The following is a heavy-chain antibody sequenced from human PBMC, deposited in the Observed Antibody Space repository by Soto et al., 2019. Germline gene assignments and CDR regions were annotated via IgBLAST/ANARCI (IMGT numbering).Heavy chain of an antibody. D-gene: IGHD3-9*01. J-gene: IGHJ6*02. CDR3: ARDRKPFYDILTGPRYYYGMDV. Sequence: VKVSCKASGYTFTSYGISWARQAPGQGLEWMGWISAYNGNTNYAQKLQGRVTMTTDTSTSTAYMELRSLRSDDTAVYYCARDRKPFYDILTGPRYYYGMDVWGQGTTVTVSS. CDR1: GYTFTSYG. CDR2: ISAYNGNT. V-gene: IGHV1-18*01.